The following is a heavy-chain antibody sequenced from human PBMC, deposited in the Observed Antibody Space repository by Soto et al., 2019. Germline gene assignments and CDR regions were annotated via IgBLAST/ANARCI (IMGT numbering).Heavy chain of an antibody. V-gene: IGHV5-51*01. Sequence: PGESLKISCKGSGYSFTSYWIAWVRQMPGKGLEWMGIIYPGDSDTKYSPSFQGQVTISADKSISTAYLQWSSLRASDTAMYYCARQIYDSDTGPNFQYYFDSWGRGTPVTVSS. CDR2: IYPGDSDT. J-gene: IGHJ4*02. CDR3: ARQIYDSDTGPNFQYYFDS. CDR1: GYSFTSYW. D-gene: IGHD3-22*01.